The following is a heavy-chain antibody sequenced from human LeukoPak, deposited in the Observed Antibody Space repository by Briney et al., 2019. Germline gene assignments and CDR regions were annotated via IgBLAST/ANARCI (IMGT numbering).Heavy chain of an antibody. CDR1: GFTFSSYS. D-gene: IGHD4-11*01. J-gene: IGHJ4*02. CDR3: AKYLYPTTPYFDY. CDR2: ISSSSSYI. V-gene: IGHV3-21*04. Sequence: GGSLRLSCAASGFTFSSYSMNWVRQAPGKGLEWVSSISSSSSYIYYADSVKGRLTISRDNAKNSLYLQMNSLRAEDTAIYYCAKYLYPTTPYFDYWGQGTLVTVSS.